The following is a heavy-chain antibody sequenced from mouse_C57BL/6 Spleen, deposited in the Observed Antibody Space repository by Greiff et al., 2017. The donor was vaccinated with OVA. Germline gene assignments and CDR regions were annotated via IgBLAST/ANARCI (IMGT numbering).Heavy chain of an antibody. CDR2: ISYSGST. J-gene: IGHJ2*01. CDR1: GYSITSGYD. D-gene: IGHD1-1*01. Sequence: EVKVEESGPGMVKPSQSLSLTCTVTGYSITSGYDWHWIRHFPGNKLEWMGYISYSGSTNYNPSLKSRISITHDTSKNHFFLKLNSVTTEDTATYYCARAYGSSLDYWGQGTTLTVSS. CDR3: ARAYGSSLDY. V-gene: IGHV3-1*01.